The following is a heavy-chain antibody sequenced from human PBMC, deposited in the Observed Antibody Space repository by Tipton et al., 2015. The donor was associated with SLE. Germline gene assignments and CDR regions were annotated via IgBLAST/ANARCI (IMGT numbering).Heavy chain of an antibody. V-gene: IGHV4-34*01. CDR1: GGSFSGSY. Sequence: TLSLTCAVYGGSFSGSYWIWIRQPPGKGLEWIGEINHSGGTNYNPSLKSRVTISADTSNKQFSLMLSSVTAADTAVYFCARLQFIFGGMDVWGKGTTVTVFS. CDR3: ARLQFIFGGMDV. CDR2: INHSGGT. D-gene: IGHD3-3*01. J-gene: IGHJ6*04.